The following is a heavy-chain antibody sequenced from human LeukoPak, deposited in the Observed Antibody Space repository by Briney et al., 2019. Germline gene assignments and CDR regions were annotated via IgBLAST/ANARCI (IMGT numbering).Heavy chain of an antibody. V-gene: IGHV3-21*01. CDR2: ISSSSSYI. CDR1: GFTFSSYS. CDR3: ARDMGALEYDILTGYDAFDI. D-gene: IGHD3-9*01. Sequence: GGSLRLSCAASGFTFSSYSMNWVRQAPGKGLEWVSSISSSSSYIYYADSVKGRFTISRDNAKNSLYLQMNSLRAEDTAVYYCARDMGALEYDILTGYDAFDIWGQGTMVTVSS. J-gene: IGHJ3*02.